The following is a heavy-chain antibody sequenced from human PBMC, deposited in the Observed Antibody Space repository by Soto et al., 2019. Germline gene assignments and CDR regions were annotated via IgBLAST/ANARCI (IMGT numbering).Heavy chain of an antibody. CDR1: GYSISSGYY. D-gene: IGHD3-16*02. CDR2: IYHSGST. J-gene: IGHJ4*02. CDR3: ATRDIHDYVWGSYRHPTLYYFDY. V-gene: IGHV4-38-2*01. Sequence: PSETLSLTCAVSGYSISSGYYWGWIRQPPGKGLEWIGSIYHSGSTYYNPSLKSRVTISVDTSKNQFSLKLSSVTAADTAVYYCATRDIHDYVWGSYRHPTLYYFDYWGQGTLVTVPQ.